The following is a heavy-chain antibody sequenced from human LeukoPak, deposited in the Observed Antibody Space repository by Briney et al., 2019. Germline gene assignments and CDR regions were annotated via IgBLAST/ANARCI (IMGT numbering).Heavy chain of an antibody. CDR1: GYIFTSFG. Sequence: ASAKVSCKAYGYIFTSFGISWVRQALGQGLERMGWISAYNGNTNYAQKLQGRVTMTTDTSTSTAYMQLTRLTADDTAVYYCARRNSCSGGICYPPDYWVQRTLGTVSS. D-gene: IGHD2-15*01. V-gene: IGHV1-18*01. CDR2: ISAYNGNT. CDR3: ARRNSCSGGICYPPDY. J-gene: IGHJ4*02.